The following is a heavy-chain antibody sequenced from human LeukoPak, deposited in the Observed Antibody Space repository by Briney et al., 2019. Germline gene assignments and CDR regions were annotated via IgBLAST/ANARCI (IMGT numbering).Heavy chain of an antibody. V-gene: IGHV3-48*04. Sequence: QPGGSLRLSCAASGFTFSSYSMNWVRQAPGKGLEWISYIGSSSRTIYYADSVKGRFTISRDNAKNSLYLQMNSLRAEDTAVYYCARTGDGDYWGQGTLVTVSS. J-gene: IGHJ4*02. CDR3: ARTGDGDY. CDR2: IGSSSRTI. D-gene: IGHD5-24*01. CDR1: GFTFSSYS.